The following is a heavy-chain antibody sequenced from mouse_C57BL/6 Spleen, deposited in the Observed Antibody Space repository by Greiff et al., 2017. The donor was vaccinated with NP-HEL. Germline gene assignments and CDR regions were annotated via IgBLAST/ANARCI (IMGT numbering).Heavy chain of an antibody. CDR1: GYTFTDYE. J-gene: IGHJ3*01. V-gene: IGHV1-15*01. CDR2: IDPETGGT. Sequence: VQLQQSGAELVRPGASVTLSCKASGYTFTDYEMHWVKQTPVHGLEWIGAIDPETGGTAYNQKFQGKAILTADKSSSTAYMELRSLTSEDSAVYYCTRGRVRLRSFAFWGKGTLVTVSA. CDR3: TRGRVRLRSFAF. D-gene: IGHD2-4*01.